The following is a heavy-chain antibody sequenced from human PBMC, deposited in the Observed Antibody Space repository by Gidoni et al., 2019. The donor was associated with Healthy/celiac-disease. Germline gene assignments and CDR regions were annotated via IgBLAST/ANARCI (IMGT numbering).Heavy chain of an antibody. CDR2: IWYDGRNR. Sequence: QVQLVESGGGVVQPGRSLRLSCAASGFSFRNYGMHWVRQAPGKGLEWVAVIWYDGRNRQYADSVKGRFTISRDNSKNTLYLQMNSLRAEDTAVYYCARDRVTTISDAFNIWGQGTMVTVSS. D-gene: IGHD5-12*01. V-gene: IGHV3-33*01. J-gene: IGHJ3*02. CDR1: GFSFRNYG. CDR3: ARDRVTTISDAFNI.